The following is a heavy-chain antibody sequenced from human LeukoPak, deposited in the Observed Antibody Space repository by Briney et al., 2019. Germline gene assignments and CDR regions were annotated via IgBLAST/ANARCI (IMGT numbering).Heavy chain of an antibody. V-gene: IGHV4-30-4*01. D-gene: IGHD2-15*01. Sequence: SETLSLTCTVSGGSISSYYWSWIRQPPGKGLEWIGYIYYSGSTYYNPSLKSRVTISVDTSKNQFSLKLSSVTAADTAVYYCARDGYCSGGSCYYYYGMDVWGQGTTVTVSS. J-gene: IGHJ6*02. CDR1: GGSISSYY. CDR2: IYYSGST. CDR3: ARDGYCSGGSCYYYYGMDV.